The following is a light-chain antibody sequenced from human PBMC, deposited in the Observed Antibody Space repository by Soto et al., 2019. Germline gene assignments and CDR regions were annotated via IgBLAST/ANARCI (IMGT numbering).Light chain of an antibody. CDR2: DAS. Sequence: EIVMTQSPATLSVPPAERATLSCRASQSVFTYLAWYQHKPGQAPRLLIYDASSRATGIPARFSGSGSGTEFTLTISSLQSEDFAVYYCQQYNNWPRTFGRGTKVEIK. CDR3: QQYNNWPRT. CDR1: QSVFTY. V-gene: IGKV3-15*01. J-gene: IGKJ1*01.